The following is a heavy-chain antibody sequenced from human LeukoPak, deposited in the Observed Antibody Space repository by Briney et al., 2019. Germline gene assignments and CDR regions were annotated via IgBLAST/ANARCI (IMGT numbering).Heavy chain of an antibody. V-gene: IGHV4-59*01. J-gene: IGHJ6*03. Sequence: SGTLSLTCTVSGGCISGYYLSWIRQPPGKGLEWIGWIHYSGMTNYNPSLKSRVTISVDTSKNQFSLKLSSVTAADTAVYYCARVKKYSSSSGTNYFHMDVWGKGTTVTVSS. CDR1: GGCISGYY. D-gene: IGHD6-6*01. CDR2: IHYSGMT. CDR3: ARVKKYSSSSGTNYFHMDV.